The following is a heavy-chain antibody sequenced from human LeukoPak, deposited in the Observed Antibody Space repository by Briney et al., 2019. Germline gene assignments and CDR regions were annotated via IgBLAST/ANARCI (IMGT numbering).Heavy chain of an antibody. CDR2: ITGSSSYI. V-gene: IGHV3-21*01. CDR1: GFTFSSCS. Sequence: PGGSLRLSCAASGFTFSSCSMNWVRQAPGKGLEWVSSITGSSSYISYADSVKGRFTISRDNAKNSLYLQMNSLRAEDTAVYYCAREGVGATGFDYWGQGTLVTVSS. J-gene: IGHJ4*02. D-gene: IGHD1-26*01. CDR3: AREGVGATGFDY.